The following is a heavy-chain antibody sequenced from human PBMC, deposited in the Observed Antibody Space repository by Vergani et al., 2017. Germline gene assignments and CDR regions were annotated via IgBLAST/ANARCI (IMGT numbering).Heavy chain of an antibody. CDR1: GGTFSSYA. V-gene: IGHV1-69*01. D-gene: IGHD3-3*01. J-gene: IGHJ5*02. CDR2: IIPIFGTA. Sequence: QVQLVQSGAEVKKPGSSVKVSCKASGGTFSSYAISWVRQAPGQGLEWMGGIIPIFGTANYAQKFQGRVTITADESTSTAYMELSSLRSEATAVYYCARKAEVTTSSGYPINWFDPGGEGTLVTVSS. CDR3: ARKAEVTTSSGYPINWFDP.